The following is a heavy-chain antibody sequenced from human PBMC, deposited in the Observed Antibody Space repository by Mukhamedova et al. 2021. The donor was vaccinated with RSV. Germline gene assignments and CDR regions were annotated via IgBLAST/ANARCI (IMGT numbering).Heavy chain of an antibody. CDR1: W. CDR2: NYPHDSDT. V-gene: IGHV5-51*01. Sequence: WIGWVRQMPGKGLEWMGINYPHDSDTRYSPSFQGRVTISADKSISTAYLQWSSLQASDTAMYYCASARSAFDIWGQGTMVTVSS. CDR3: ASARSAFDI. D-gene: IGHD6-6*01. J-gene: IGHJ3*02.